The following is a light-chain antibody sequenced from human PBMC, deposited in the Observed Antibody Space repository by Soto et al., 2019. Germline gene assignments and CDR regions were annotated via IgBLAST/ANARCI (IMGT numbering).Light chain of an antibody. J-gene: IGLJ3*02. CDR2: DDI. Sequence: QSVLTQPASVSVSPGQSITISCTGTRSDVGGYNLVSWYQQHPGKAPTLMIYDDIKRPSGVSTRFSGSKSGNTASLTISGLQAEDEADYFCCSYAGSISWVFGGGTKLTV. CDR3: CSYAGSISWV. CDR1: RSDVGGYNL. V-gene: IGLV2-23*01.